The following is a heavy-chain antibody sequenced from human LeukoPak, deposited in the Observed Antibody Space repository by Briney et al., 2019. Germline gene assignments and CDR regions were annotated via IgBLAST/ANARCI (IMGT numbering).Heavy chain of an antibody. CDR2: IYPGDSDT. CDR1: GYSFSNYW. Sequence: GESLKISCQGSGYSFSNYWIGWVRQMPGKGLDWMGIIYPGDSDTRYSPSFQGQVTISADKSISTAYLQWSSLRASDTAMYYCARADYGDHVKLRYFDLWGRGTLVTVSS. CDR3: ARADYGDHVKLRYFDL. V-gene: IGHV5-51*01. D-gene: IGHD4-17*01. J-gene: IGHJ2*01.